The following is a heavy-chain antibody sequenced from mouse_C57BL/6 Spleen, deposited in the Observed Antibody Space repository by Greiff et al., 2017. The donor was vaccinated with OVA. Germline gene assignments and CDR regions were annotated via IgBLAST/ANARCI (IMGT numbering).Heavy chain of an antibody. J-gene: IGHJ4*01. CDR1: GYTFTSYW. CDR2: IYPSDSET. CDR3: SRSYYDYDGTY. D-gene: IGHD2-4*01. Sequence: VQLQQPGAELVRPGSSVKLSCKASGYTFTSYWMDWVKQRPGQGLEWIGNIYPSDSETHYNQKFKDKATLTVDKSSSTAYMQLSSLTSEDSAVYYCSRSYYDYDGTYWGQGTSVTVSS. V-gene: IGHV1-61*01.